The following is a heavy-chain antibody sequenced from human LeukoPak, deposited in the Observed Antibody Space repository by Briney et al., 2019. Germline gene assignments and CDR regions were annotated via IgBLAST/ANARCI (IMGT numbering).Heavy chain of an antibody. CDR2: MNPNSGNT. Sequence: ASVKVSCKASGYTFTSYGISWVRQATGQGLEWMGWMNPNSGNTGYAQKFQGRVTITRNTSISTAYMELSSLRSEDTAVYYCARVRSAGNMPSGFDPWGQGTLVTVSS. V-gene: IGHV1-8*03. J-gene: IGHJ5*02. CDR3: ARVRSAGNMPSGFDP. D-gene: IGHD1/OR15-1a*01. CDR1: GYTFTSYG.